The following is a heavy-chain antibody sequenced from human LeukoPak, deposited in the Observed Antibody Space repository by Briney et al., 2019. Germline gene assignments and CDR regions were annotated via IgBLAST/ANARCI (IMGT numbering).Heavy chain of an antibody. Sequence: PEASVKVSCKASGGTFSSYAISWVRQAPGQGLEWMGGIIPIFGTANYAQKFQGRVTITADESTSTAYMELSSLRSEDTAVYYCPRDQIPGIAAAGSKYYFDYWGQGTLVTVSS. V-gene: IGHV1-69*13. CDR1: GGTFSSYA. CDR3: PRDQIPGIAAAGSKYYFDY. CDR2: IIPIFGTA. J-gene: IGHJ4*02. D-gene: IGHD6-13*01.